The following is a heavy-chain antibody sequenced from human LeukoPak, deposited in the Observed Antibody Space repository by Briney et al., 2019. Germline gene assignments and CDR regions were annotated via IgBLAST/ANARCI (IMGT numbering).Heavy chain of an antibody. V-gene: IGHV3-43D*03. CDR2: ISWDGGST. CDR3: AKGRIQLWSSPDY. CDR1: GFTFDDYA. D-gene: IGHD5-18*01. J-gene: IGHJ4*02. Sequence: PGGSLRPSCAASGFTFDDYAMHWVRQAPGKGLEWVSLISWDGGSTYYADSVKGRFTISRDNSKNSLYLQMNSLRAEDTALYYCAKGRIQLWSSPDYWGQGTLVTVSS.